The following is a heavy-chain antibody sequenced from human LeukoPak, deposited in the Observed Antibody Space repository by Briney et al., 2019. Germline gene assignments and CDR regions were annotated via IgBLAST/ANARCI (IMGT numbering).Heavy chain of an antibody. CDR1: GYTFTSYY. D-gene: IGHD3-3*01. J-gene: IGHJ5*02. Sequence: ASVKVSCKASGYTFTSYYMHWVRQAPGQGLEWMGIINPSGGSTSYAQKFQGRVTMTRDTSTSTVYMELSSLRSEDTAVYYCAREAHYGRSYYDFWSGYYPPNRFDPWGQGTLVTVSS. CDR3: AREAHYGRSYYDFWSGYYPPNRFDP. CDR2: INPSGGST. V-gene: IGHV1-46*01.